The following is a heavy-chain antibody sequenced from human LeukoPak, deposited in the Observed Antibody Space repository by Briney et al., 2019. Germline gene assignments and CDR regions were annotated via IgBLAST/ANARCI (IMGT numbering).Heavy chain of an antibody. CDR2: TSNADAYT. J-gene: IGHJ5*02. CDR1: GFTFSDYV. V-gene: IGHV3-23*01. Sequence: GGSLRLSCTASGFTFSDYVMNWVRQAPGKGLEWVSVTSNADAYTSYTGSVKGRFTISRDNSKDTLYLQMNDLRAEDTAVYYCVKDGPITGIYLCAWGQGTLVTVSS. CDR3: VKDGPITGIYLCA. D-gene: IGHD1-1*01.